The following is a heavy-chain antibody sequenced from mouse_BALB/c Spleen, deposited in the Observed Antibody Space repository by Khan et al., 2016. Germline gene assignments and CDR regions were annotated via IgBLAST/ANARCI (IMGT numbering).Heavy chain of an antibody. D-gene: IGHD1-1*01. CDR2: INPNNGGS. V-gene: IGHV1-18*01. CDR3: LRDAMDY. Sequence: VQLQQSGPDLVKPGASVKISCKASGYSFTGYYMYWVKQSHEKSLEWIGRINPNNGGSYSNQKFKGKAILTVDKSSSTDYMELRSMTSDDSAVYYCLRDAMDYWGQGTSVTVSS. CDR1: GYSFTGYY. J-gene: IGHJ4*01.